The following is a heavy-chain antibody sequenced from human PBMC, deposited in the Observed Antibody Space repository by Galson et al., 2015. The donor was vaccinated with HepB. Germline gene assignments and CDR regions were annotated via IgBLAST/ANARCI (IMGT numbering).Heavy chain of an antibody. J-gene: IGHJ4*02. CDR2: INPSGGST. D-gene: IGHD6-19*01. V-gene: IGHV1-46*01. CDR3: ARTGIAVAVDY. CDR1: GYTFTSYH. Sequence: SVKVSCKASGYTFTSYHMHWVRQAPGQGLEWMGIINPSGGSTSYAQKFQGRVTMTRDTSTSTVYMELSSLRSEDTAVYYCARTGIAVAVDYWGQGTLVTVSS.